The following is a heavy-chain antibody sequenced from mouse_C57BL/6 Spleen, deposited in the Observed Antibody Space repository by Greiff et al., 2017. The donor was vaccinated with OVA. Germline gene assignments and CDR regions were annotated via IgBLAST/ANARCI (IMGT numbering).Heavy chain of an antibody. J-gene: IGHJ1*03. CDR3: ARFPPDGYFDV. Sequence: DVMLVESGGGLVQPGGSLSLSCAASGFTFTYYYMSWVRQPPGKALAWLGFIRNKANGYTTEYSASVKGRFTISRDNSQSILYLQMNALGADDSATYYCARFPPDGYFDVWGTGTTVTVSS. V-gene: IGHV7-3*01. CDR1: GFTFTYYY. CDR2: IRNKANGYTT.